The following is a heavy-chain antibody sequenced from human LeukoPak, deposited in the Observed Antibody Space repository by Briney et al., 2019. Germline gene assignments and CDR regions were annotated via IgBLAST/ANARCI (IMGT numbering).Heavy chain of an antibody. CDR1: GFTFSAYD. CDR2: ISSSGNTI. Sequence: PGGSLRLSCAASGFTFSAYDMNWVRQAPGKGLEWVSYISSSGNTIYYAGSVKGRFTISRDNGKNSLFLQINSLRAEDSAIYYCASDPPYCGDQKFDYWGQGILVTVSS. CDR3: ASDPPYCGDQKFDY. J-gene: IGHJ4*02. D-gene: IGHD4-17*01. V-gene: IGHV3-48*03.